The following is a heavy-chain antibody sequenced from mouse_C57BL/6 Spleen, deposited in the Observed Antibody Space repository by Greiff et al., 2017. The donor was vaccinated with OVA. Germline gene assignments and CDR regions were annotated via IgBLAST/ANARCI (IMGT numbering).Heavy chain of an antibody. CDR1: GYTFTSYW. CDR2: IDPSDSYT. V-gene: IGHV1-50*01. D-gene: IGHD2-4*01. J-gene: IGHJ4*01. Sequence: QVQLKQPGAELVKPGASVKLSCKASGYTFTSYWMQWVKQRPGQGLEWIGEIDPSDSYTNYNQKFKGKATLTVDTSSSTAYMQLSSLTSEDAAVYYCARLGDYAYAMDYWGQGTSVTVSS. CDR3: ARLGDYAYAMDY.